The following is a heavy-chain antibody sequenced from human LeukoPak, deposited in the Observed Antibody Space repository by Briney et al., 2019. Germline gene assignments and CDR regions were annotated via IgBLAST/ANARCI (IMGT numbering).Heavy chain of an antibody. D-gene: IGHD1-26*01. CDR2: ISSSSSHI. CDR3: ARVGERGFDY. CDR1: GFTFSSYS. Sequence: GGSLRLSCAASGFTFSSYSMNWVRQAPGKGLEWVSSISSSSSHIYYADSVKGRFTISRDNAKNSLYLQMNSLRAEDTAVYYCARVGERGFDYWGQGTLVTVSS. J-gene: IGHJ4*02. V-gene: IGHV3-21*01.